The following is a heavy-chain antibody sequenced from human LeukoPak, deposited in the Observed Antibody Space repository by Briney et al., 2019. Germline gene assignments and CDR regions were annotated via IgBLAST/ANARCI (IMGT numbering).Heavy chain of an antibody. CDR1: GFTFNTYS. Sequence: GGSLRLSCEASGFTFNTYSMNWVRQAPGKGLEWLSYVKSGNYDIQYADSVTGRFTVSRDSATNSLYLQMNDLKAEDTAVYYCARDSDWAFDYWGQGSLVTVSS. V-gene: IGHV3-48*01. CDR2: VKSGNYDI. CDR3: ARDSDWAFDY. D-gene: IGHD3-9*01. J-gene: IGHJ4*02.